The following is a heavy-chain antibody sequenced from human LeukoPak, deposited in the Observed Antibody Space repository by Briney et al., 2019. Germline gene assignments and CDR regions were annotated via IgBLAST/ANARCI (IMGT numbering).Heavy chain of an antibody. CDR1: GGSISSYY. V-gene: IGHV4-59*12. Sequence: PSETLSLTCTVSGGSISSYYWSWIRQPPGKGLEWIGYINYSGSTNYNPSLKSRVTMSVDTSKNQFSLKLSSVTAADTAVYYCARRWNYGRNYYIDVWGKGATVSVSS. CDR2: INYSGST. D-gene: IGHD1-7*01. CDR3: ARRWNYGRNYYIDV. J-gene: IGHJ6*03.